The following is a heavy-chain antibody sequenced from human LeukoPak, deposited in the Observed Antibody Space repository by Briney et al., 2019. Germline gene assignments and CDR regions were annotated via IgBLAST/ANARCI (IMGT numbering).Heavy chain of an antibody. D-gene: IGHD3-16*01. V-gene: IGHV4-38-2*01. J-gene: IGHJ5*01. Sequence: SETLSLTCDVSGYSISSGYYWAWIRQSPGKGLEWIASIYNGGSTFYNPSLKSRVALSVDTSKNQFSLKLMSVTAADTAVYYCARPNTWITEGFDSWGQGILVTVSS. CDR3: ARPNTWITEGFDS. CDR2: IYNGGST. CDR1: GYSISSGYY.